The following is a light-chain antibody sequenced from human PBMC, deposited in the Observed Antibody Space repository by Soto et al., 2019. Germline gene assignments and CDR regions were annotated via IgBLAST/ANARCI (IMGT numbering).Light chain of an antibody. V-gene: IGKV3-20*01. CDR1: QSVTSNY. Sequence: EIVLTQSPGTLSLSPGERATLSCRASQSVTSNYLAWYQQKPGQAPRLLIFGASIRDTGIPDRFSGSGSGTEFTPTISRLEPEDFAVYYCQQYGSSPGTFGQGTKVDIK. J-gene: IGKJ1*01. CDR3: QQYGSSPGT. CDR2: GAS.